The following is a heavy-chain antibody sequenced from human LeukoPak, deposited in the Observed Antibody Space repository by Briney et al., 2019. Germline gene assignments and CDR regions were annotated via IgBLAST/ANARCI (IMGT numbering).Heavy chain of an antibody. V-gene: IGHV3-23*01. CDR1: GFTVTSYA. CDR2: ISTSGGST. J-gene: IGHJ4*02. D-gene: IGHD6-13*01. CDR3: AKAHMYSSSWPLDY. Sequence: GGSLRLSCAASGFTVTSYAMNWVRQAPGKGLEWVATISTSGGSTYYADFVKGRFTISRDNSKNTLYLQMNGLRAEDTAVYYCAKAHMYSSSWPLDYWGQGTLVTVSS.